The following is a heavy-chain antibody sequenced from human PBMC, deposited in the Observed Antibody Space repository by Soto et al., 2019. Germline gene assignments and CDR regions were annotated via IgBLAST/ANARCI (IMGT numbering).Heavy chain of an antibody. D-gene: IGHD1-1*01. CDR1: GLDVTTNC. CDR2: VCTGGAT. CDR3: VRDKRTISGIFHGY. Sequence: HPGGSLRLSCVVSGLDVTTNCMRWVRQAPGKGLECVSIVCTGGATHYADSVKGRFTISRDSSKNTVHLQMNNVRAEDTAVYYCVRDKRTISGIFHGYWGKGTQVTVSS. J-gene: IGHJ4*02. V-gene: IGHV3-53*01.